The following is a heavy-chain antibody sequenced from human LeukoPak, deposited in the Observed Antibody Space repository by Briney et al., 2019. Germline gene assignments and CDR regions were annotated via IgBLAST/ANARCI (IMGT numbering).Heavy chain of an antibody. CDR1: GGSISSYY. CDR2: IYYSGST. J-gene: IGHJ4*02. V-gene: IGHV4-59*01. Sequence: SETLSLTCTVSGGSISSYYWSWIRQPPGKGLEWIGYIYYSGSTNCNPSLKSRATISVDTSKTQFSLKLSSVTAADTAVYYCARGYSGYPYYFDYWGQGTLVTVSS. CDR3: ARGYSGYPYYFDY. D-gene: IGHD5-12*01.